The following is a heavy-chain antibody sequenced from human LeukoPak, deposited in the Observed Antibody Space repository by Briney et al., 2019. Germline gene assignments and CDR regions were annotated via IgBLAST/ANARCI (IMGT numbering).Heavy chain of an antibody. CDR1: GYTFTGYY. CDR2: INPNSGGS. CDR3: ARDLTAGHNWFDP. V-gene: IGHV1-2*02. J-gene: IGHJ5*02. Sequence: ASVKVSCKASGYTFTGYYMHWVRQAPGQGLEWMGWINPNSGGSNYAQKFQGRVTMTRDTSISTAYMELSRLRSDDTAVYYCARDLTAGHNWFDPWGQGTLVTVSS. D-gene: IGHD2-21*02.